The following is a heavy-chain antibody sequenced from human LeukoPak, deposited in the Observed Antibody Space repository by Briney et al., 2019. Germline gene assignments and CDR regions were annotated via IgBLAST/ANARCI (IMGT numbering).Heavy chain of an antibody. Sequence: SETLSLTCTDSGGSISSDYWSWIRQPPGKGLEWIGYIYYSGSTNYNPSLKSRVTISVDTSKNQFSLRLRSVTAADTAVYYCARLIPYYFDYWGQGILVTVSS. J-gene: IGHJ4*02. CDR3: ARLIPYYFDY. CDR1: GGSISSDY. CDR2: IYYSGST. V-gene: IGHV4-59*01.